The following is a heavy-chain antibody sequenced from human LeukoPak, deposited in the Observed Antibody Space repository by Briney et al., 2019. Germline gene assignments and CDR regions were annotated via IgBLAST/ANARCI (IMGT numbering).Heavy chain of an antibody. CDR2: INHSGST. CDR1: GFTFSSYA. CDR3: ARSDGSGSYYNPTYYYYYGMDV. J-gene: IGHJ6*02. Sequence: GSLRLSCAASGFTFSSYAMSWIRQPPGKGLEWIGEINHSGSTNYNPSLKSRVTISVDTSKNQFSLKLSSVTAADTAVYYCARSDGSGSYYNPTYYYYYGMDVWGQGTTVTVSS. D-gene: IGHD3-10*01. V-gene: IGHV4-34*01.